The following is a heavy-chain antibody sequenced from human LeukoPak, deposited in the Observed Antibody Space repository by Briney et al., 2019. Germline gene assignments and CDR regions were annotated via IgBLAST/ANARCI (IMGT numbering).Heavy chain of an antibody. CDR2: ISSSSSYT. D-gene: IGHD3-22*01. V-gene: IGHV3-11*03. CDR3: ARLRWYADSSGYYFDY. Sequence: SGGALRLSCAASGFTFSDYYMSWIRQAPGKGLEWVSYISSSSSYTNYADSVKGRFTISRDNAKNSLYLQMNSLRAEDTAVYYCARLRWYADSSGYYFDYWGQGTLVTVSS. CDR1: GFTFSDYY. J-gene: IGHJ4*02.